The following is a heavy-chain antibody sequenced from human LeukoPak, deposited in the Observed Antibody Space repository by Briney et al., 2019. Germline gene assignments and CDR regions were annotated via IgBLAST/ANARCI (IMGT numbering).Heavy chain of an antibody. CDR1: GYTFTSYG. Sequence: ASVKVSCKASGYTFTSYGISWVRQAPGQGLEWMGWISAYNGNTNYAQKLQGRVTMTTDTSTSTAYMELRSLRSDDTAVYYCARGTVTTFYTTFYYYYYMDVWGKGTTVTVSS. V-gene: IGHV1-18*01. J-gene: IGHJ6*03. CDR2: ISAYNGNT. CDR3: ARGTVTTFYTTFYYYYYMDV. D-gene: IGHD4-17*01.